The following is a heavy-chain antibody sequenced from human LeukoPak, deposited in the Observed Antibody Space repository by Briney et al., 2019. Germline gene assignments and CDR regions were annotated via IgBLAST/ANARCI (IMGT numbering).Heavy chain of an antibody. CDR2: ISYDGSNK. J-gene: IGHJ6*02. Sequence: GRSLRLSCAASGFTFSSYVMHWVRQAPGKGLEWVAVISYDGSNKYYADSVKGRFTISRDNSKNTLYLQMNSLRAEDTAVYYCARTVLAAAGYYYYYGMDVWGQGTTVTVSS. D-gene: IGHD6-13*01. V-gene: IGHV3-30-3*01. CDR3: ARTVLAAAGYYYYYGMDV. CDR1: GFTFSSYV.